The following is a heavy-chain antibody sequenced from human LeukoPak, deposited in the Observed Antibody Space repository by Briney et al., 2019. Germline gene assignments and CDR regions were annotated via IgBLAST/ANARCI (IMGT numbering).Heavy chain of an antibody. CDR3: VRDRLITMVRPDAFDI. D-gene: IGHD3-10*01. Sequence: GGSLRLSCSASGFTLSSYAMHWVRQAPGKGLEYASAISSNGGSTYYADSVKGRFTISRDNSKNTVYLQMSSLRPEDTAVYYCVRDRLITMVRPDAFDIWGQGTMVTVSS. CDR1: GFTLSSYA. J-gene: IGHJ3*02. CDR2: ISSNGGST. V-gene: IGHV3-64D*09.